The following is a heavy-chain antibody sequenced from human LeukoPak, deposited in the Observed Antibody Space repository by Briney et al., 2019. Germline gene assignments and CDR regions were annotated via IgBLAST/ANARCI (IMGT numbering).Heavy chain of an antibody. CDR3: ATRGVQLLPFDY. CDR2: FDPEDGET. Sequence: ASVKVSCKVSGYTLTELSMRWVRQAPGKGLEWMGGFDPEDGETIYAQKFQGRVTMTEDTSTDTAYMELSSLRSEDTAVYYCATRGVQLLPFDYWGQGTLVTVSS. V-gene: IGHV1-24*01. CDR1: GYTLTELS. D-gene: IGHD2-2*01. J-gene: IGHJ4*02.